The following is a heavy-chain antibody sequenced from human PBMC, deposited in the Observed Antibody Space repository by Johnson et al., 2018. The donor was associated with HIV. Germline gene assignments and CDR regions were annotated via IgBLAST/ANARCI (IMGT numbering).Heavy chain of an antibody. CDR3: ARVKSYGNWGSRKGGRESRAAFDI. D-gene: IGHD7-27*01. CDR2: ISSSGSTI. Sequence: QVQLVESGGGLVQPGGSLRLSCAASGFTFSDYYMSWIRQAPGKGLEWVSYISSSGSTIYYADSVKGRFTISRDNAKNSLYLQMNSLRAEDTAVYYCARVKSYGNWGSRKGGRESRAAFDIWGQGTMVTVSS. J-gene: IGHJ3*02. V-gene: IGHV3-11*04. CDR1: GFTFSDYY.